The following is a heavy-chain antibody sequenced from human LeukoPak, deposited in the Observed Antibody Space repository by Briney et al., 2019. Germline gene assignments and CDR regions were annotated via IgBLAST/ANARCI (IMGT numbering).Heavy chain of an antibody. D-gene: IGHD5-18*01. CDR3: AKDTASSWWYFDL. Sequence: GGSLRLSCAASGFTLSSYAMSWVRQAPGKGLEWVSAISDTGNTYHADSVKGRFTISRDSSKNTLYLQMNSLRAEDTAVYYCAKDTASSWWYFDLWGRGTLVTVSS. V-gene: IGHV3-23*01. J-gene: IGHJ2*01. CDR1: GFTLSSYA. CDR2: ISDTGNT.